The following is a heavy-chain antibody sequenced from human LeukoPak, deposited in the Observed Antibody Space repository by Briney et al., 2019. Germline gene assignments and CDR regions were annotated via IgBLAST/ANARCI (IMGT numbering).Heavy chain of an antibody. CDR3: ARGRWDYYGSERNWFDP. CDR2: IIPIFGTA. Sequence: ASVKVSCKASGYTFTGYYMHWVRQAPGQGLEWMGGIIPIFGTANYAQKFQDRVTITADESTSTAYVELSSLRSEDTAVYYCARGRWDYYGSERNWFDPWGQGTLVTVSS. CDR1: GYTFTGYY. J-gene: IGHJ5*02. D-gene: IGHD3-10*01. V-gene: IGHV1-69*13.